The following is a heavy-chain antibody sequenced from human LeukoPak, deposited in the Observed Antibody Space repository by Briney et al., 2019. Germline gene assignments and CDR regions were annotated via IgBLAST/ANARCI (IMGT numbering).Heavy chain of an antibody. V-gene: IGHV6-1*01. CDR3: ARDPFPYYYDSSGPYGMDV. CDR1: GDIVSSNSAA. CDR2: TYYRSKWYN. J-gene: IGHJ6*02. D-gene: IGHD3-22*01. Sequence: SQTLSLTCALSGDIVSSNSAAWNWIRQSPSRGLEWLGRTYYRSKWYNDYAVSVKSRITIKPDTSKNQFSLQLNSVTPEDTAVYYCARDPFPYYYDSSGPYGMDVWGQGTTVTVSS.